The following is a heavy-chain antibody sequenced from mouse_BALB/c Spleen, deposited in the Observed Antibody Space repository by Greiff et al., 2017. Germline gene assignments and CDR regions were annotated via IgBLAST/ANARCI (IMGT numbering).Heavy chain of an antibody. CDR2: ISSGSSTI. CDR1: GFTFSSFG. V-gene: IGHV5-17*02. J-gene: IGHJ3*01. Sequence: DVMLVESGGGLVQPGGSRKLSCAASGFTFSSFGMHWVRQAPEKGLEWVAYISSGSSTIYYADTVKGRFTISRDNPKNTLFLQMTSLRSEDTAMYYCARERGAWFAYWGQGTLVTVSA. CDR3: ARERGAWFAY.